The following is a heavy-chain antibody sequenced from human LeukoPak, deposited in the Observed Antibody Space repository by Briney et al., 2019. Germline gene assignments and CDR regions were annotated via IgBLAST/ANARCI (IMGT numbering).Heavy chain of an antibody. D-gene: IGHD3-16*01. Sequence: PGGSLRLSCAVSGFTLSDHFMDWARQAPGKGLEWVGRSRNKANSYSTEYAAPVKGRFTISRDDSENSLYLQMDSLKTEDTAVYYCARVMTSLGGWGQGTLVTVSS. V-gene: IGHV3-72*01. CDR1: GFTLSDHF. CDR3: ARVMTSLGG. CDR2: SRNKANSYST. J-gene: IGHJ4*02.